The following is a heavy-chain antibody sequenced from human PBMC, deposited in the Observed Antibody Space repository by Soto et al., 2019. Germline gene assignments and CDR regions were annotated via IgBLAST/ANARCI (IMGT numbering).Heavy chain of an antibody. V-gene: IGHV1-18*01. D-gene: IGHD3-16*02. J-gene: IGHJ6*01. CDR1: GYIFVNYG. CDR3: ARVDNLVTPTPPDV. Sequence: QVQLVQSGDEVRKPGSSVKVSCKASGYIFVNYGIAWVRQAPGQGLEWMGWISPYSGNTHSASKLQGRLTMTTDTSTGTAHMVLWTLTTDDTAAYCFARVDNLVTPTPPDVWVPGSPVTGSS. CDR2: ISPYSGNT.